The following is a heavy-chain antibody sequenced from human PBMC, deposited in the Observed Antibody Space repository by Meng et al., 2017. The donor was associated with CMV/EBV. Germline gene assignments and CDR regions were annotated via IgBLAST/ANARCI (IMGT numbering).Heavy chain of an antibody. J-gene: IGHJ4*02. D-gene: IGHD4/OR15-4a*01. CDR3: ANGMGLRLWYYFDY. Sequence: GGSLRLSCATSGFTFSSYAMSWVRQAPGKGLEWVSDISGSGGTTYYADSVIGRFTISRDNSKNTLYLQMNSLRAEDTAVYYCANGMGLRLWYYFDYWGQGTLVTVSS. CDR1: GFTFSSYA. CDR2: ISGSGGTT. V-gene: IGHV3-23*01.